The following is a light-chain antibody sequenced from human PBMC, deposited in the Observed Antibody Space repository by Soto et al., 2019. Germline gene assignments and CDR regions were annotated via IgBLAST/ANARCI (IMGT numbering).Light chain of an antibody. J-gene: IGKJ2*01. CDR2: GAS. Sequence: EIVMTQSPATLSVSPGERATLSCRASQSVSSYLSWYQQKPGQAPRLLIYGASTRATGIPARFSGSGSGTDFTLTISRLEPEDFAVYYCQQYGSSYTFGQGTKLEIK. CDR1: QSVSSY. V-gene: IGKV3-15*01. CDR3: QQYGSSYT.